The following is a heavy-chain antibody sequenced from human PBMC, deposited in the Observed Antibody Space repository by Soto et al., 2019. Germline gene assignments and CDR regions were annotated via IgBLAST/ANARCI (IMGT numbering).Heavy chain of an antibody. CDR1: GGSLSGYY. J-gene: IGHJ5*02. Sequence: SETLSLTCTVSGGSLSGYYWTWIRQPAGKGLEYIGRIHSSATTNFRPSLKSRVAMSVDTPQNQFSLKLTSMTAADTAVYYCAGVKHSGGSCLCLAPWARGTWVTVSS. CDR3: AGVKHSGGSCLCLAP. CDR2: IHSSATT. D-gene: IGHD1-26*01. V-gene: IGHV4-4*07.